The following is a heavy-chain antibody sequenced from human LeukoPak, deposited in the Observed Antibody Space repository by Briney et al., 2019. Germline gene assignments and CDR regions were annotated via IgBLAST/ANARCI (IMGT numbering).Heavy chain of an antibody. V-gene: IGHV1-69*05. CDR2: IIPIFGTA. J-gene: IGHJ5*02. D-gene: IGHD5-18*01. CDR1: GGTLSSYA. CDR3: ARGSYGYNWFDP. Sequence: ASVKVSCKASGGTLSSYAISWVRQAPGQGLEWMGGIIPIFGTANYAQKFQGRVTITTDESTSTAYMELSSLRSEDTAVYYCARGSYGYNWFDPWGQGTLVTVSS.